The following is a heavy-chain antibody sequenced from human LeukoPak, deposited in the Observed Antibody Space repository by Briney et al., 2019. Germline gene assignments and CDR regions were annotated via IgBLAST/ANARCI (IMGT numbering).Heavy chain of an antibody. J-gene: IGHJ4*02. Sequence: SETLSLTCNVSGGSMSGYYWTWIPQPPGKGLECIGHIHSTGSPTYNPSLKSRVTKSIDTSKNQFSLSLSSATAADTAFYYCARRRGGFGEGEFIYWGQGTLVTVSS. CDR1: GGSMSGYY. CDR3: ARRRGGFGEGEFIY. CDR2: IHSTGSP. V-gene: IGHV4-4*09. D-gene: IGHD3-16*01.